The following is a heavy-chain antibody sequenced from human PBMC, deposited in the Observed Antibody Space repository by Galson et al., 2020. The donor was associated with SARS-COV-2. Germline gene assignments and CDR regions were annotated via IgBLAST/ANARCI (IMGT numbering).Heavy chain of an antibody. CDR1: GFTFSDYS. J-gene: IGHJ6*02. V-gene: IGHV3-11*01. D-gene: IGHD2-2*01. Sequence: GGTLRLTCAASGFTFSDYSITWVRQGPGRGQEWDSYISGSGTTRHYADSAQGRLTITRDNTKKTLYLQMNSPRAEAAAVYYCARDGGPKGFVEVSAAIGHYCCGMDVWGQGTTVTVS. CDR2: ISGSGTTR. CDR3: ARDGGPKGFVEVSAAIGHYCCGMDV.